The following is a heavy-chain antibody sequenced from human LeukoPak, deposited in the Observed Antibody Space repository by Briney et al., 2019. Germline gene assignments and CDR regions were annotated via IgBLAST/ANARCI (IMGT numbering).Heavy chain of an antibody. CDR1: GFAFTPW. J-gene: IGHJ3*01. CDR2: IDRDGTRQ. Sequence: GGSLRLSCAASGFAFTPWMTWVRQAPGKGLEWVANIDRDGTRQNYVDSVKGRSTISRDNAKKSLYLQMNSLRAEDTAVYYCARDQSPTMYYGDSPVYHDALDLWGQGTTVTVSP. CDR3: ARDQSPTMYYGDSPVYHDALDL. D-gene: IGHD2-8*01. V-gene: IGHV3-7*01.